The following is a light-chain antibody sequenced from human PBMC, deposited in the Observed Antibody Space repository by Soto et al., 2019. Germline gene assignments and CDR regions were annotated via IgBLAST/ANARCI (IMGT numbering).Light chain of an antibody. V-gene: IGKV3-11*01. CDR3: QQRSNWPGT. Sequence: EIVLTQSPATLSLSPGERATLSCRASQSVSSYLAWYQQKSGQAPRLLIYDASNRATGIPARFSGSGSGTDFTLTISSLEPEDFAVYYCQQRSNWPGTFGQGTKVDIK. CDR2: DAS. J-gene: IGKJ1*01. CDR1: QSVSSY.